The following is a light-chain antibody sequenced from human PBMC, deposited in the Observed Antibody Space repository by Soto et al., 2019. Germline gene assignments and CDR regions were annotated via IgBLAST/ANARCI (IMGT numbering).Light chain of an antibody. Sequence: QSVLTQSYSASASLGSSVSLTCTLSSGHSSYIIAWHQQQPGKAPRYLMKLEGSGSYNKGSGVPDRFSGSSSGADRYLTISNLQFEDEADYYCETWDSNTYVFGTGTKLTVL. CDR1: SGHSSYI. CDR2: LEGSGSY. CDR3: ETWDSNTYV. J-gene: IGLJ1*01. V-gene: IGLV4-60*02.